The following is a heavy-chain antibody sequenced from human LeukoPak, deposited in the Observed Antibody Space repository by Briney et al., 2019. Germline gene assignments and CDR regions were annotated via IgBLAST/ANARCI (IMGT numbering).Heavy chain of an antibody. Sequence: GGSLRLSCAASGFTFDDYAMHWVRQAPGKGLEWVSGISWNSGSIGYADSVKGRFTISRDNAKNSLYLQMNSLRAEDTALYYCAKAHSSGWFNWFDPWGQEPWSPSPQ. J-gene: IGHJ5*02. D-gene: IGHD6-19*01. CDR3: AKAHSSGWFNWFDP. V-gene: IGHV3-9*01. CDR2: ISWNSGSI. CDR1: GFTFDDYA.